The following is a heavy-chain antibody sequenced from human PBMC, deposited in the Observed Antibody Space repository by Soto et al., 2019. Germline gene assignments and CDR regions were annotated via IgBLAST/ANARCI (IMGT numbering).Heavy chain of an antibody. CDR3: VKDRDGELMVYGSFDY. Sequence: EVHLVEFGGGLAQPGTSLRLSCVASGFTFDDCAMHWVRQPPGKGLAWVSGISKNSGSLGYADSVKGRFTISRDNAKNSLFLQMNSLRAEDTASYYCVKDRDGELMVYGSFDYWGQGTRVTVSS. J-gene: IGHJ4*02. D-gene: IGHD2-8*01. CDR2: ISKNSGSL. V-gene: IGHV3-9*01. CDR1: GFTFDDCA.